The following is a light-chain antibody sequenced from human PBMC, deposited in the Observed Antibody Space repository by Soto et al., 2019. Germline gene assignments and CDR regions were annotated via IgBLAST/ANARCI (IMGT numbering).Light chain of an antibody. Sequence: DMQMTQSPSSLSASVGDRVTITCRASQSISSYLNWYQQKPGKAPKLLIYAASNLQSGVPSRFGGSGSGTDFTLTISSLQPEDFATYYCQQSYSTPWAFGQGTKVEIK. CDR1: QSISSY. CDR3: QQSYSTPWA. CDR2: AAS. V-gene: IGKV1-39*01. J-gene: IGKJ1*01.